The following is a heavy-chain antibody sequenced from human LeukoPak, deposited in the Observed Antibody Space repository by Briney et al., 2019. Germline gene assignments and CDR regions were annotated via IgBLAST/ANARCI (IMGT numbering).Heavy chain of an antibody. J-gene: IGHJ3*02. Sequence: GGSLRLSCAASGFTFSSYGMHWVRQAPGKGLEWVAFIRYDGSNKYYADSVKGRFTISRDNSKNTLYLQMNSLRAEDTAVYYCAKDPAYNWNWGSDAFDIWGQGTMVTVSS. CDR1: GFTFSSYG. CDR3: AKDPAYNWNWGSDAFDI. D-gene: IGHD1-7*01. CDR2: IRYDGSNK. V-gene: IGHV3-30*02.